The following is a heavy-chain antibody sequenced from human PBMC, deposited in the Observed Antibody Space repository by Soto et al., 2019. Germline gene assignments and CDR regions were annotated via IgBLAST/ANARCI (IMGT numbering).Heavy chain of an antibody. CDR2: ISGSGGST. CDR1: GFTFSSYA. Sequence: GGSLRLSCAASGFTFSSYAMSWVRQAPGKGLEWVSAISGSGGSTYYADSVKGRFTISRDNSKNTLYLQMNSLRAEDTAVYYCAKDHHYCSSTSCLYFDYWGQGTLVTVSS. J-gene: IGHJ4*02. V-gene: IGHV3-23*01. D-gene: IGHD2-2*01. CDR3: AKDHHYCSSTSCLYFDY.